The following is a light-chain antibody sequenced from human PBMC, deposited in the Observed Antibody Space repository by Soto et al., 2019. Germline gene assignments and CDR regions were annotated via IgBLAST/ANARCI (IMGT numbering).Light chain of an antibody. Sequence: QSALTQPASVSGSPGQSITISCTGTSSVVGGYNYVSWYQHHPGKAPKLMIYDVSNRPSGVSNRFSGSKSGNTASLIISGLQAEYEADYYCSSYTSSSTLSTYVFGTGTKLTVL. V-gene: IGLV2-14*03. CDR2: DVS. CDR1: SSVVGGYNY. CDR3: SSYTSSSTLSTYV. J-gene: IGLJ1*01.